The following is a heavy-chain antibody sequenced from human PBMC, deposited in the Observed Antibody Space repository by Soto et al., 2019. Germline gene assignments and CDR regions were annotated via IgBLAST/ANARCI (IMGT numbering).Heavy chain of an antibody. CDR3: ATDGAAVGIDY. J-gene: IGHJ4*02. D-gene: IGHD6-19*01. CDR2: IYSTGMT. Sequence: EVQLVESGGCLIQPGGSLRLSCAASGFTVSSNYMSWVRQAPGKGLEWVSVIYSTGMTYYADSVKGRFTISRDNSKNTLYLQMNSLRAEDTAVYYCATDGAAVGIDYWGQGTLVTVSS. V-gene: IGHV3-53*01. CDR1: GFTVSSNY.